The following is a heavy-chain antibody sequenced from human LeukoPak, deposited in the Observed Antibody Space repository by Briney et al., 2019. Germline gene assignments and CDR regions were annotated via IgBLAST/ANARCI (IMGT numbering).Heavy chain of an antibody. V-gene: IGHV1-2*02. CDR3: ARDYYDSSGFGAFDI. CDR2: INPNSGGT. J-gene: IGHJ3*02. CDR1: GYTFNDYF. Sequence: ASVKVSCKASGYTFNDYFMHWVRQAPGQGLEWMGWINPNSGGTNYAQKFQGRVTMTRDTSISTAYMELSRLRSDDTAVYYCARDYYDSSGFGAFDIWGQGTMVTVSS. D-gene: IGHD3-22*01.